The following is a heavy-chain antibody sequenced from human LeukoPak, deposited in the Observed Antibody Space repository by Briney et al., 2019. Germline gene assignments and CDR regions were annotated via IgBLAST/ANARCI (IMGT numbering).Heavy chain of an antibody. Sequence: SETLSLTCTVSGDSISSYYWSWTRQPPGKGLEWIGYIYYSGSTNYNPSLKSRVTISVDTSKNQFSLKLSSATAADTGVYYCARHYPYGSGSYSPFYFDYWGQGTLVTVSS. CDR2: IYYSGST. CDR1: GDSISSYY. J-gene: IGHJ4*02. D-gene: IGHD3-10*01. CDR3: ARHYPYGSGSYSPFYFDY. V-gene: IGHV4-59*08.